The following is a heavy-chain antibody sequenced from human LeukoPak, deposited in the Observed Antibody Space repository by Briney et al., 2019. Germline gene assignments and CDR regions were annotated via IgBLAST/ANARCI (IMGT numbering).Heavy chain of an antibody. CDR1: GFTFSSYG. J-gene: IGHJ4*02. D-gene: IGHD3-10*01. CDR3: AKLSYYGSGSYPGNDY. V-gene: IGHV3-30*18. Sequence: TGGSLRLSCAASGFTFSSYGVHWVRQAPGKGLEWVAVISYDGSNKYYADSVKGRFTISRDNSKNTLYLQMNSLRAEDTAVYYCAKLSYYGSGSYPGNDYWGQGTLVTVSS. CDR2: ISYDGSNK.